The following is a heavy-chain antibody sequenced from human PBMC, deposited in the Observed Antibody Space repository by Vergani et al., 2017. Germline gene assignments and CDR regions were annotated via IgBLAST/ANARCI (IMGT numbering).Heavy chain of an antibody. V-gene: IGHV4-4*07. J-gene: IGHJ5*02. Sequence: QVQLQESGPGLVKPSETLSLTCTVPGGSISSYDWSWIRQLAGKGLEWIGRIYTSGSTNYNPSLKSRVTISVDTSKNQFSLKLSSVTAADTAVYYCARDRSGGDQEGGWFDPWGQGTLVTVSS. CDR2: IYTSGST. D-gene: IGHD2-21*02. CDR3: ARDRSGGDQEGGWFDP. CDR1: GGSISSYD.